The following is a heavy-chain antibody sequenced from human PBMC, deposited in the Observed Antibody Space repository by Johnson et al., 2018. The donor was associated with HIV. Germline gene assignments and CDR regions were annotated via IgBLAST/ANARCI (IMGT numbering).Heavy chain of an antibody. CDR2: ISWNSGSK. Sequence: DVQVVESGGGLVQPGRSLRLSCVASGFTFDDYAMHWVRQAPGKGLEWVSGISWNSGSKGYADSVKGRFTISRDNAKKSLYLQMNSLRAEDLALYYCTKERATVTWGGAFDILGQWTMVTVSS. J-gene: IGHJ3*02. D-gene: IGHD4-17*01. CDR1: GFTFDDYA. CDR3: TKERATVTWGGAFDI. V-gene: IGHV3-9*03.